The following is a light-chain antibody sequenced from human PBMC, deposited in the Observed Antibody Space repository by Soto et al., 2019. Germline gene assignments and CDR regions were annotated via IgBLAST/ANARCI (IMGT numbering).Light chain of an antibody. CDR1: QSINSW. CDR2: KAS. V-gene: IGKV1-5*03. Sequence: DSQMTQSPSTLSASVGDRVTITCRASQSINSWLAWYQQKPGQAPKLLIYKASNLESGVPSRFSGSESGTEFTLTISSLQPDDLATYYCQQYNGYPGTFGHGTKVEIK. CDR3: QQYNGYPGT. J-gene: IGKJ2*02.